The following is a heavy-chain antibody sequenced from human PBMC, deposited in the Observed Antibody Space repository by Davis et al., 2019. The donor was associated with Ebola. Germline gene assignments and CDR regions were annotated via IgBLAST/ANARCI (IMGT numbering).Heavy chain of an antibody. V-gene: IGHV3-21*01. J-gene: IGHJ2*01. Sequence: PGGSLRLSCAASGFVFTNFAMCWVRQAPGKGLEWVSSISGIDIAAYYADSAKGRFTISRDNAKNSLYLQMSSLRAEDTAVYYCARDEAWLAPGYFDLWGRGTLVTVSS. CDR1: GFVFTNFA. CDR2: ISGIDIAA. CDR3: ARDEAWLAPGYFDL. D-gene: IGHD6-19*01.